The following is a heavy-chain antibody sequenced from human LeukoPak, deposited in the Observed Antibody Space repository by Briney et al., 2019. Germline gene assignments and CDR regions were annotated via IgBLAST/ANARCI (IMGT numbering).Heavy chain of an antibody. V-gene: IGHV3-20*04. Sequence: GGSLRLSCAASGFTLDDYGMSWVRQAPGKGLEWVSGINWNGGSTGYADSVKGRFTISRDNAKNSLYLQMNSLRAEDTALYYCAREKSYYDSRGFYAFDIWGQGTMVTVSS. CDR2: INWNGGST. D-gene: IGHD3-22*01. J-gene: IGHJ3*02. CDR1: GFTLDDYG. CDR3: AREKSYYDSRGFYAFDI.